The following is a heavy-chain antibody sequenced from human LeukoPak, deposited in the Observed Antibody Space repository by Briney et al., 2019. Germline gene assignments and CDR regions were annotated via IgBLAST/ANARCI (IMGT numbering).Heavy chain of an antibody. CDR1: GYTFTSYY. D-gene: IGHD3-10*01. CDR2: INPSGGST. CDR3: AKDHGFIGSNWFDP. J-gene: IGHJ5*02. Sequence: ASVKVSCKASGYTFTSYYMHRVRQAPGQGLEWMGIINPSGGSTSYAQKFQGRVIMTRDTSISTAYMELRRLRSDDTATYYCAKDHGFIGSNWFDPWGQGTLVTVSS. V-gene: IGHV1-46*01.